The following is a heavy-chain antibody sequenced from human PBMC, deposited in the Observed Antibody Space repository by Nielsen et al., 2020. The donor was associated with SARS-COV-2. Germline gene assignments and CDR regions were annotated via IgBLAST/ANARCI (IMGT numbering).Heavy chain of an antibody. Sequence: GSLGLSWSGSGGPISNCRNFWGWIRQPPGKGLEWIGDIYFSGKTYYAPSLKSRVTISVVTSQNQVSLKLRSVSAADTAVYYCARRTFHYHGMDVWGQGTSVTVSS. V-gene: IGHV4-39*01. J-gene: IGHJ6*02. CDR1: GGPISNCRNF. CDR3: ARRTFHYHGMDV. CDR2: IYFSGKT.